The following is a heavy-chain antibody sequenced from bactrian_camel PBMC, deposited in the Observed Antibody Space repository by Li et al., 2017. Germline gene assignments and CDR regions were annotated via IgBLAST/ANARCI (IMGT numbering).Heavy chain of an antibody. Sequence: HVQLVESGGDSVQPGQSLTLSCTGSGFAFTDHDMGWFRQAPGQEREGVASIYTDGSVSYADSLKGRFTISQDNDKNTLYLQMDALKPEDTAMYSCAAADPAGDCESPSEYNYWGRGTQVTVS. CDR3: AAADPAGDCESPSEYNY. CDR2: IYTDGSV. V-gene: IGHV3S61*01. J-gene: IGHJ4*01. CDR1: GFAFTDHD. D-gene: IGHD4*01.